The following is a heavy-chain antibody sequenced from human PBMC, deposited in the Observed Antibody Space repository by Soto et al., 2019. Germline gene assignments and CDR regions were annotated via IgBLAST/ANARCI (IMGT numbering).Heavy chain of an antibody. D-gene: IGHD3-3*01. J-gene: IGHJ6*03. CDR2: IYYSGST. CDR1: GGSISSSSYY. CDR3: ARATTYYDFWSGYRLAQSEYYYMYV. Sequence: PSETLSLTCTVSGGSISSSSYYWGWIRQPPGKGLEWIGSIYYSGSTYYNPSLKSRVTISVDTSKNQFSLKLSSVTAADTAVYYCARATTYYDFWSGYRLAQSEYYYMYVWGKGTTDTGSS. V-gene: IGHV4-39*01.